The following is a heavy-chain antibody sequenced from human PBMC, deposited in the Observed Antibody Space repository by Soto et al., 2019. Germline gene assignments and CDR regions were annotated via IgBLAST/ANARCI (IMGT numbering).Heavy chain of an antibody. D-gene: IGHD2-15*01. CDR3: ARSIVVVVAATPSWFDP. V-gene: IGHV1-69*12. CDR2: IIPIFGTA. Sequence: QVQLVQSGAEVKKPGSSVKVSCKASGGTFSSYAISWVRQAPGQGLEWMGGIIPIFGTANYAQKFQGRVKITGDETTSTAYMELSSLRSEDTAVYYCARSIVVVVAATPSWFDPWGQGTLVTVSS. CDR1: GGTFSSYA. J-gene: IGHJ5*02.